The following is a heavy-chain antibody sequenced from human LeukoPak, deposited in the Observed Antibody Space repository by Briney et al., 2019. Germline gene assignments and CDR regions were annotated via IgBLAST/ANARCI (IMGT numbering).Heavy chain of an antibody. CDR3: ATYTFGRVDS. CDR2: IKRNTDGGTT. CDR1: GFTFNDAW. D-gene: IGHD3-16*01. V-gene: IGHV3-15*01. Sequence: GGSLRLSCAASGFTFNDAWMSWVRQAPGKGLEGVGRIKRNTDGGTTDYAAPVKGRFTISRDDSKNTLYLEMNSLKSDDTAMYYCATYTFGRVDSWGQGTLVTVSS. J-gene: IGHJ4*02.